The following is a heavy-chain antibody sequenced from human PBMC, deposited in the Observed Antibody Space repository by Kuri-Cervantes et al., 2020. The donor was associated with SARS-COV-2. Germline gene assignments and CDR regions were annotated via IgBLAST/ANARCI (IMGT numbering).Heavy chain of an antibody. CDR1: RFTFGNYA. D-gene: IGHD2/OR15-2a*01. J-gene: IGHJ4*02. CDR3: AKVGLSFDY. CDR2: IDDSGVNT. V-gene: IGHV3-23*01. Sequence: GESLKISCAASRFTFGNYALNWVRQAPGRGLEWVSIIDDSGVNTYYADSVKGRFTISRDNSKNTLYLQMNNLRADDTAVYYCAKVGLSFDYWGQGTLVTVSS.